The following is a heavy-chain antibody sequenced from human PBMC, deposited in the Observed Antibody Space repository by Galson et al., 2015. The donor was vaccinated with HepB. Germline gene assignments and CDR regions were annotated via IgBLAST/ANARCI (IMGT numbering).Heavy chain of an antibody. Sequence: SLRLSCAASGFTVSSNYMSWVRQAPGKGLEWVSVIYSGGSTYYADSVKGRFTISRDNSKSTLYLQMNSLRAEDTAVYYCARVIVPADNYGIDVWGQGTTVTVSS. CDR2: IYSGGST. D-gene: IGHD2-2*01. J-gene: IGHJ6*02. CDR1: GFTVSSNY. CDR3: ARVIVPADNYGIDV. V-gene: IGHV3-66*01.